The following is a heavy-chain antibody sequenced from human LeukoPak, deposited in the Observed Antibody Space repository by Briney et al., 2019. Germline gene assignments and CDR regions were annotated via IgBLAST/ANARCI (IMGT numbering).Heavy chain of an antibody. D-gene: IGHD1-26*01. CDR2: ISSRSNYI. V-gene: IGHV3-21*01. CDR1: GFTFSSYS. Sequence: GGSLRLSCAASGFTFSSYSMNWVRQAPGKGLEWVSSISSRSNYIYYADSVKGRFTISRDNAKNSLYLQMDSLRDEDTAVYYCARGWEGYFDYWGQGTLVTVSS. CDR3: ARGWEGYFDY. J-gene: IGHJ4*02.